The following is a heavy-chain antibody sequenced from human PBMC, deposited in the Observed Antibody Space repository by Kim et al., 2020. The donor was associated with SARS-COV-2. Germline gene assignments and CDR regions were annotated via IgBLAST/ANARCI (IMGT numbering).Heavy chain of an antibody. D-gene: IGHD3-22*01. J-gene: IGHJ6*02. CDR3: AKDPVGYWYGMDV. CDR1: GFTFSSYA. CDR2: IYSGGSST. V-gene: IGHV3-23*03. Sequence: GGSLRLSCAASGFTFSSYAMSWVRQAPGKGLEWVSVIYSGGSSTYYADSVKGRFTISRDNSKNTLYLQMNSLRAEDTAVYYCAKDPVGYWYGMDVWGQGTTVTVSS.